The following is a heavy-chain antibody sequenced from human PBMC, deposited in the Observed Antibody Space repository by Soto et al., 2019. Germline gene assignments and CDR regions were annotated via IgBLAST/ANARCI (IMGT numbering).Heavy chain of an antibody. CDR1: GFTFTSYA. D-gene: IGHD5-18*01. CDR2: ISGSGGNE. CDR3: AKGDTTMITDYYAMDV. Sequence: GGSLRLSCAVSGFTFTSYAMTWVRQAPGKGLEWVSAISGSGGNEFYADSVKGRFTISRDNSKNTLYLQMKSLRAEDTALYYCAKGDTTMITDYYAMDVWGQGTTVTVSS. V-gene: IGHV3-23*01. J-gene: IGHJ6*02.